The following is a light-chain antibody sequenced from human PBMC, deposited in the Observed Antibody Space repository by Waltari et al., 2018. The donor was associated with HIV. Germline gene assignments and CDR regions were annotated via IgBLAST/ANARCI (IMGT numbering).Light chain of an antibody. Sequence: QSALTQPASVSGSPGQSITISCTGTSSDVGGYNYVSWYQQHPGKAPKPMIYVGSNRAPGGSNRFAGSKSGNSASLTISGLQAAGEAEYYGSTYTSSSTLVFGGGTKLTVL. V-gene: IGLV2-14*03. J-gene: IGLJ2*01. CDR1: SSDVGGYNY. CDR3: STYTSSSTLV. CDR2: VGS.